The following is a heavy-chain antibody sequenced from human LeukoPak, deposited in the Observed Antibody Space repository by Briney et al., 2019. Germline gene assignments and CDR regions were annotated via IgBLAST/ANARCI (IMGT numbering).Heavy chain of an antibody. V-gene: IGHV3-21*01. CDR1: GFTFSSYS. D-gene: IGHD5-12*01. Sequence: GGSLRLSCAASGFTFSSYSMNWVRQAPGKGLEWVSSISTSSSYIYYADSVKGRFTISRDNAKNSLYLQMNSLGTEDTAVYYCARDRNSGYSGYAFDCWGQGTLVTVSS. CDR3: ARDRNSGYSGYAFDC. J-gene: IGHJ4*02. CDR2: ISTSSSYI.